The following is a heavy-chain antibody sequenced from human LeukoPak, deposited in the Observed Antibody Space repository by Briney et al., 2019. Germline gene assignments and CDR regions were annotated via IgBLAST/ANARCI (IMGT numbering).Heavy chain of an antibody. CDR2: TNPDGSRV. Sequence: GGSLRLSCAVSGATFSTFWMHWVRQVPGKRPAWVSRTNPDGSRVDYADSVKGRFTISRDNARDTLYLQMNSLRVEDTAMYYCAFDFGGYSDTWGQGTLVTVSS. D-gene: IGHD3-10*01. CDR3: AFDFGGYSDT. V-gene: IGHV3-74*01. J-gene: IGHJ5*02. CDR1: GATFSTFW.